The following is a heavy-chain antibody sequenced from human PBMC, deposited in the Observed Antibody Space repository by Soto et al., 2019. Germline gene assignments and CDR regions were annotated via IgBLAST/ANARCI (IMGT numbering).Heavy chain of an antibody. V-gene: IGHV3-23*01. CDR1: GFIFSNYA. CDR3: AKSGHGDYTSLAVYYFYHGMDV. CDR2: ISGGGDKT. D-gene: IGHD4-4*01. Sequence: EVHLLESGGGLVQPGESLRLSCAASGFIFSNYAMSWVRQAPGKGPEWVSVISGGGDKTYYADSVRGRFTISRDNSKNTRYLQMNSLQAEDTAIYYCAKSGHGDYTSLAVYYFYHGMDVWGQGTTVTAS. J-gene: IGHJ6*02.